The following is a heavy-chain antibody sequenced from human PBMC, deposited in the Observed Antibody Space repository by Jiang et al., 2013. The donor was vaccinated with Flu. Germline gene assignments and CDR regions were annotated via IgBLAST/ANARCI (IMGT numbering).Heavy chain of an antibody. CDR2: IYYSGST. D-gene: IGHD3-22*01. CDR1: GGSISSSSYY. V-gene: IGHV4-39*01. Sequence: ALLKPSETLSLTCTVSGGSISSSSYYWGWIRQPPGKGLEWIGSIYYSGSTYYNPSLKSRVTISVDTSKNQFSLKLSSVTATDTAVYYCARNFRYDSSGGTFDYWGQGTLVTVSS. CDR3: ARNFRYDSSGGTFDY. J-gene: IGHJ4*02.